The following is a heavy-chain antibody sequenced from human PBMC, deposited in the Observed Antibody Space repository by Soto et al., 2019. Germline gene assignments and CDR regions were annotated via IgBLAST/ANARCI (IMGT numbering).Heavy chain of an antibody. J-gene: IGHJ5*02. Sequence: GGSLRLSCAASAFTFSDYAMGWVRQAPRKGLEWVATITSSGRSTYYADSVKGRFTISRDNSKNTLFLQMSSLRAEDTAMFYCAKDRGPYCSGGICYPPSWFDPWGQGTQVTVSS. CDR3: AKDRGPYCSGGICYPPSWFDP. V-gene: IGHV3-23*01. CDR1: AFTFSDYA. CDR2: ITSSGRST. D-gene: IGHD2-15*01.